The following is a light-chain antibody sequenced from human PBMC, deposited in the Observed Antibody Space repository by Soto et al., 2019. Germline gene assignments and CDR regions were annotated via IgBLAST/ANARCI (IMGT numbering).Light chain of an antibody. J-gene: IGKJ4*01. Sequence: EIVMTQSQATLSVSPGEGATLSCRASQSVSSNLAWYQQKPGQTPRLLIYDASNRATGIPARFSGSGSGTDFTLTVSSLEPEDFAVYYCQQRSSWPLTFGGGTKVEIK. V-gene: IGKV3-11*01. CDR1: QSVSSN. CDR3: QQRSSWPLT. CDR2: DAS.